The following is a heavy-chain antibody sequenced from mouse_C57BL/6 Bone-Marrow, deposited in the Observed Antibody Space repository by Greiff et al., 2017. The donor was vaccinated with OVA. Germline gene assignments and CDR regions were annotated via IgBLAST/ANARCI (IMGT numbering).Heavy chain of an antibody. D-gene: IGHD2-4*01. CDR1: GYTFTSYW. Sequence: VQLKQPGAELVKPGASVKLSCKASGYTFTSYWMQWVKQRPGQGLEWIGEIDPSDSYTNYNQKFKGKATLTVDTSSSTAYMQLSSLTSEDSAVYYCARRGYDYDRAMDYWGQGTSVTVSS. J-gene: IGHJ4*01. CDR2: IDPSDSYT. V-gene: IGHV1-50*01. CDR3: ARRGYDYDRAMDY.